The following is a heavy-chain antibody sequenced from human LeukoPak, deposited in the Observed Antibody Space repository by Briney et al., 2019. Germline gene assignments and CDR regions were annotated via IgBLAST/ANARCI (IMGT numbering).Heavy chain of an antibody. CDR2: VDPDDGQR. Sequence: ASVKVSCKISGYTLNDISVHWVRQPPGKGLEWMGGVDPDDGQRVYAQRFQGRVTMTEDTSTNTAYMELSRLRSVDTAVYFCAAVSGHYTLLDAWDQGALVTVST. J-gene: IGHJ5*02. CDR1: GYTLNDIS. D-gene: IGHD4-11*01. V-gene: IGHV1-24*01. CDR3: AAVSGHYTLLDA.